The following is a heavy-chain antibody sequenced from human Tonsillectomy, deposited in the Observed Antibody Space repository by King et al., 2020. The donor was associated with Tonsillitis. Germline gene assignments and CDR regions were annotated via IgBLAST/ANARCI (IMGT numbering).Heavy chain of an antibody. CDR3: ARVLIAAAGLYYYGMDV. V-gene: IGHV1-2*02. CDR2: INPNSRGT. CDR1: GYTFIGYD. D-gene: IGHD6-13*01. J-gene: IGHJ6*02. Sequence: VQLVESGAEVKKPGASVKVSCKASGYTFIGYDIHWVRQAPGQRREGMGWINPNSRGTKYAQQFQGRVTMTRDTSISTAYMELSRLKSDDTAVYYCARVLIAAAGLYYYGMDVWGQGTTVTVSS.